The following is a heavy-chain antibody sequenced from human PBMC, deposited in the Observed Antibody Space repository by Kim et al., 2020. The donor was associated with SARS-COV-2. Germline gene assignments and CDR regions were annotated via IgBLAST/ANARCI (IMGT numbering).Heavy chain of an antibody. D-gene: IGHD6-13*01. J-gene: IGHJ3*01. CDR2: ISHTGNT. V-gene: IGHV4-38-2*02. CDR1: GSSIGIGYY. CDR3: ARMEISGWFNFDV. Sequence: SETLSLTCTVSGSSIGIGYYWAWIRQPPGRGLEWIGSISHTGNTYSNPSLRGRISISVDTSKRQFSLNVTSVTAADTAVYSCARMEISGWFNFDVWGQGTMVTVSS.